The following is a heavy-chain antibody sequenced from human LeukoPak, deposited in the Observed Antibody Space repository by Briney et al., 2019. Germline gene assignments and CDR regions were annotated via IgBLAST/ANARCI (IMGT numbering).Heavy chain of an antibody. D-gene: IGHD3-22*01. CDR1: GGTFSSYA. CDR2: IIPIFGTA. V-gene: IGHV1-69*05. Sequence: GASVKVSCKASGGTFSSYAISWVRQAPGQGLEWMGGIIPIFGTANYAQKFQGRVTITKEKSTSTAYMEMSSLRSEDTAVYYCGFGPESSYYYYYMDVWGKGTTVTVSS. CDR3: GFGPESSYYYYYMDV. J-gene: IGHJ6*03.